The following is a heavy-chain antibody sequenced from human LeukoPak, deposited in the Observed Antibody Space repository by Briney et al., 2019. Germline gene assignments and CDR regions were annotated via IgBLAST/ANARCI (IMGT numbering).Heavy chain of an antibody. V-gene: IGHV3-23*01. CDR3: AKSSYYDASGYYREYYFDS. CDR2: ISGSGGST. J-gene: IGHJ4*02. CDR1: GFTFSNYA. D-gene: IGHD3-22*01. Sequence: GGSLRLSCAASGFTFSNYAMSWVRQAPGKGLEWVSSISGSGGSTHYVDSVKGRFTISRDKTKNTLYPQMNSLRAEDTAVYYCAKSSYYDASGYYREYYFDSWGQGTLVTVSS.